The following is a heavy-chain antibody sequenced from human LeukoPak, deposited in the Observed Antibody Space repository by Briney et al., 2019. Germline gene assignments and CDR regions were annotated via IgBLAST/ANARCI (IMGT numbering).Heavy chain of an antibody. CDR2: IIPIFGTA. Sequence: PRASVKVSCKASGGTFSSYAISWVRQAPGQGLEWMGGIIPIFGTANYAQKFQGRVTITADESTSTAYMELSSLRSEDTAVYHCARAAGGAARPTYFDYWGQGTLVTVSS. CDR1: GGTFSSYA. CDR3: ARAAGGAARPTYFDY. V-gene: IGHV1-69*01. J-gene: IGHJ4*02. D-gene: IGHD6-6*01.